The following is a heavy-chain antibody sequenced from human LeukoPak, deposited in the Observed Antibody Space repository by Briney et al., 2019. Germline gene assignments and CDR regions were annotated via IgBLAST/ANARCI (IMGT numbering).Heavy chain of an antibody. CDR2: INSWSSLI. CDR1: GFTFSSYH. J-gene: IGHJ4*02. CDR3: ARVWQDYSNADY. Sequence: GGSLRLSCAASGFTFSSYHMNWVRQAPGKGLEWSSYINSWSSLIYYADSVKGRFAISRDNAKSSLYLQMNSLTAEDTAVYYCARVWQDYSNADYWGQGTLVTVSS. D-gene: IGHD4-11*01. V-gene: IGHV3-48*01.